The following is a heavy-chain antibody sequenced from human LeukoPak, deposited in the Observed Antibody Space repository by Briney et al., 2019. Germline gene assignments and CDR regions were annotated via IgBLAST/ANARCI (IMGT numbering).Heavy chain of an antibody. CDR3: GRAPHLYYCGGDCYGAFDI. D-gene: IGHD2-21*02. CDR2: ISAYNGNT. V-gene: IGHV1-18*01. J-gene: IGHJ3*02. Sequence: ASVKVSCKASGYTFTSYGISWVRQAPGQGLEWMGWISAYNGNTNYAQKLQGRVTMTTDTSTSTAYMELRSLRSDDTAVYYCGRAPHLYYCGGDCYGAFDIWGQGTMVTVSS. CDR1: GYTFTSYG.